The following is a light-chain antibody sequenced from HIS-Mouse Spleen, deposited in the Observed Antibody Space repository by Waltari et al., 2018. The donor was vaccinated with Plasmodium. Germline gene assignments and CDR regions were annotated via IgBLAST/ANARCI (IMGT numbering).Light chain of an antibody. J-gene: IGLJ3*02. CDR3: CSYAGSYTWV. Sequence: QSALTQPRSVSGSPGQSVTISCTGTRSDVGGFNFVSWYQQHPGKAPKLRIYDVSKRPSGVPDRFSGSKSGNTASLTISGLQAEDEADYYCCSYAGSYTWVFGGGTKLTVL. V-gene: IGLV2-11*01. CDR1: RSDVGGFNF. CDR2: DVS.